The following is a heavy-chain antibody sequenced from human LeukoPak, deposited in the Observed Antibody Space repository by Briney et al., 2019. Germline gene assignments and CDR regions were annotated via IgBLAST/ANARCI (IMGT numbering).Heavy chain of an antibody. V-gene: IGHV4-34*01. D-gene: IGHD6-13*01. J-gene: IGHJ4*02. CDR3: ARDVLAAPGTFDY. Sequence: SETLSLTCAVYGGSFSGYYWSWIRQPPGKGLEWIGEINHSGSTNYNPSLKSRVTISVDTSKNQFSLKLSSVTAADTAVYYCARDVLAAPGTFDYWGQGALVTVSS. CDR2: INHSGST. CDR1: GGSFSGYY.